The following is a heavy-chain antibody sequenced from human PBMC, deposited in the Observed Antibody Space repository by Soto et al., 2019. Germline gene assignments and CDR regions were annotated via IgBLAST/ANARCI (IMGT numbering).Heavy chain of an antibody. Sequence: VSCKASGGTFSSYAISWVRQAPGQGLEWMGGIIPIFGTANYAQKFQGRVTITADESTSTAYMELSSLRSEDTAVYYCATERSDFGELLSARTAYYYGMDVWGQGTTVTVSS. D-gene: IGHD3-10*01. CDR1: GGTFSSYA. V-gene: IGHV1-69*01. J-gene: IGHJ6*02. CDR2: IIPIFGTA. CDR3: ATERSDFGELLSARTAYYYGMDV.